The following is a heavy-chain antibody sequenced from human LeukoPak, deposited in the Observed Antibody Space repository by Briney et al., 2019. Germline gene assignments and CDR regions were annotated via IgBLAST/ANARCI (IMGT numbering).Heavy chain of an antibody. CDR3: AKGRWGLTINNFDI. D-gene: IGHD3-9*01. V-gene: IGHV3-23*01. CDR1: GFSVTTYA. J-gene: IGHJ3*02. Sequence: GGSLTLSCAASGFSVTTYAMGWVRQAPGKGLKGRFTISRDSSKNTLYLQMNSLRGEDTAVYYCAKGRWGLTINNFDIWGQGTMVTVSS.